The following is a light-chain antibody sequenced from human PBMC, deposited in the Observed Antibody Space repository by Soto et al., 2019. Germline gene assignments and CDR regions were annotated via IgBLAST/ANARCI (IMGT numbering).Light chain of an antibody. V-gene: IGKV1-39*01. J-gene: IGKJ5*01. Sequence: DIQMTQSPSSLSASVGDRVTITCRARQTISNYLNWYQKKPGKATQLLIYAASTLQRGVPSRFSGSGSGTDFTLTIGSLQPEDSATYYCQQSYSPPPITFGQGTRLEIK. CDR2: AAS. CDR3: QQSYSPPPIT. CDR1: QTISNY.